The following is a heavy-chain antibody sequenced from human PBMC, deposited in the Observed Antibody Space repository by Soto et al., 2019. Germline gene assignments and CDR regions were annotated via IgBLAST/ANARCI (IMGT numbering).Heavy chain of an antibody. CDR2: ISYDGNNK. V-gene: IGHV3-30-3*01. Sequence: QVQLVESGGGVVQPGRSPRLSCAASGFILSTYAMYWVRQAPGKGLEWVAVISYDGNNKYYADSVKGRFTISRDNSKNTLYLQMNSLRAEDTAVYYCARAGCDGGSCYTLVGLRYGMDVWGQGTTVTVSS. D-gene: IGHD2-15*01. CDR3: ARAGCDGGSCYTLVGLRYGMDV. CDR1: GFILSTYA. J-gene: IGHJ6*02.